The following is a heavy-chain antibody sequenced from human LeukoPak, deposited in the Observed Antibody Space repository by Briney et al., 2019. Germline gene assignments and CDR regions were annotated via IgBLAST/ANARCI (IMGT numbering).Heavy chain of an antibody. D-gene: IGHD3-16*02. Sequence: GGSLRLSCAASGYTFSSYAMSWVRQAPGKGLEWVSAISGSGGSTYYADSVKGRFTTTRDNTKNTLYLQMNSLRAEDTAVYYCAKDIDLTYYFAYWGQGTLVTVSS. CDR1: GYTFSSYA. CDR3: AKDIDLTYYFAY. J-gene: IGHJ4*02. V-gene: IGHV3-23*01. CDR2: ISGSGGST.